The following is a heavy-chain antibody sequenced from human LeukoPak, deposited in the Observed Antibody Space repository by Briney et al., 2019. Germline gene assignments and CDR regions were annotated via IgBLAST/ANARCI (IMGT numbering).Heavy chain of an antibody. J-gene: IGHJ4*02. Sequence: SVTASCKASGGTFSSYAISWVRQAPGQGLEWMGGIIPIFGTANYAQKFQGRVTITADESTSTAYMELSSLRSEDTAVYYCARDSGRGVAGNLDYWGQGTLVSVSS. CDR2: IIPIFGTA. D-gene: IGHD6-19*01. CDR1: GGTFSSYA. CDR3: ARDSGRGVAGNLDY. V-gene: IGHV1-69*13.